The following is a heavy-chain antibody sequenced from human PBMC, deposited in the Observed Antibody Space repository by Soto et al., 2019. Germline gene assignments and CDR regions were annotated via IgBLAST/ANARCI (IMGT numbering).Heavy chain of an antibody. CDR2: VYYSGNT. J-gene: IGHJ4*02. CDR1: GGSINAYF. D-gene: IGHD6-19*01. V-gene: IGHV4-59*01. CDR3: ARGVDRQWADY. Sequence: SETLSLTCTVSGGSINAYFWTWIRQAPGKGLEWIGFVYYSGNTNYNPSHKSRVSISLHTSKNQFSLKLSSVTAADTAVYYCARGVDRQWADYWGQGTLVTVSS.